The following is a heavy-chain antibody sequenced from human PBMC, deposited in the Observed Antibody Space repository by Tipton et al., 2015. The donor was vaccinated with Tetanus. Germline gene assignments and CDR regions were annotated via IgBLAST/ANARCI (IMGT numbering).Heavy chain of an antibody. CDR2: ISNSGST. J-gene: IGHJ6*02. Sequence: CTVSGGSISSDGAYWSWIRQHPGEGLEWIGYISNSGSTYYNPSLKSRVTISVDTSQKQISLKVNSVTAADTAVYYCARDRGVRGGYYYYHGMDVWGQGTTVTVSS. V-gene: IGHV4-31*02. D-gene: IGHD3-10*01. CDR3: ARDRGVRGGYYYYHGMDV. CDR1: GGSISSDGAY.